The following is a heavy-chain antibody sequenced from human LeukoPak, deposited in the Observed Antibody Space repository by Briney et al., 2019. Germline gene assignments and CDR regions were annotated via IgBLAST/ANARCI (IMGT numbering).Heavy chain of an antibody. CDR2: IWYDGSEK. V-gene: IGHV3-33*08. CDR3: ATGSKGSGSFYINDY. Sequence: GGSLRLSCAVSGFTFSTYSMNWVRQAPGKGPEWVAVIWYDGSEKYYADSVKGRFTISRDNSKNTLYLQMNSLRAEDTAVYYCATGSKGSGSFYINDYWGQGTLVTVSS. J-gene: IGHJ4*02. D-gene: IGHD3-10*01. CDR1: GFTFSTYS.